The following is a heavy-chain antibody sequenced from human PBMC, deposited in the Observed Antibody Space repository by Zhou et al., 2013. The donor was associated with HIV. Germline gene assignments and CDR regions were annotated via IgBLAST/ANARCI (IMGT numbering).Heavy chain of an antibody. J-gene: IGHJ3*02. D-gene: IGHD6-13*01. Sequence: QIQLVQSGAEVKKPGAPVKVSCKASGYTFVGFGLTWVRQAPGRGLEWMGWISPNNGGTNYAQKFQGRVTMTRDTSISTAYMELSRLRSDDTAVYYCAPAGTRGAFDIWGQGTMVTVSS. CDR1: GYTFVGFG. CDR2: ISPNNGGT. V-gene: IGHV1-2*02. CDR3: APAGTRGAFDI.